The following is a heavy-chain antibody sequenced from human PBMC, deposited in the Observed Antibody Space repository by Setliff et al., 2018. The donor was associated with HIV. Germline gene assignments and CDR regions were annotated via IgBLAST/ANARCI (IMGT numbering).Heavy chain of an antibody. CDR1: GYTFTDYF. Sequence: GASVKVSCKSSGYTFTDYFIHWVRQAPGQGLEWMGWIGPDNGNTRISQRFRGSVTMTRDRSINTAYMELSGLTSYDTAVYYCARQLSNSFDYWGQGALVTVSS. D-gene: IGHD1-1*01. J-gene: IGHJ4*02. CDR2: IGPDNGNT. V-gene: IGHV1-2*02. CDR3: ARQLSNSFDY.